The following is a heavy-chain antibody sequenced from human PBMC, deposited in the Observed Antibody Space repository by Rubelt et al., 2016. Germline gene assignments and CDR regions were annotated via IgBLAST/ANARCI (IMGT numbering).Heavy chain of an antibody. CDR3: VRYSTATMNHH. CDR1: GGSISSGSYS. CDR2: INHSGST. Sequence: QVQLQESGPGLVKPSETLSLTCTVSGGSISSGSYSWGWIRQPPGEGLEWIGEINHSGSTNYNPSLKSRVTMSVDTSKNQFSLRLRSATAADTAVYYCVRYSTATMNHHWGQGALVTVSS. J-gene: IGHJ5*02. D-gene: IGHD2-21*02. V-gene: IGHV4-39*01.